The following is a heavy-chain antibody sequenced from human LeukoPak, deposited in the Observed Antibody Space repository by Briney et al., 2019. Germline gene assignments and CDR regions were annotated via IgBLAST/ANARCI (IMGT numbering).Heavy chain of an antibody. V-gene: IGHV3-9*01. J-gene: IGHJ3*02. Sequence: GRSLRLSCAASGFTFDDYAMHWVRQAPGKGLEWVSGISWNSGSIGYADSVKGRFTISRDNAKNSLYLQMNSLRAEDTAVYYCAKRGSYYVVGAFDIWGQGTMVTVSS. CDR1: GFTFDDYA. CDR3: AKRGSYYVVGAFDI. CDR2: ISWNSGSI. D-gene: IGHD1-26*01.